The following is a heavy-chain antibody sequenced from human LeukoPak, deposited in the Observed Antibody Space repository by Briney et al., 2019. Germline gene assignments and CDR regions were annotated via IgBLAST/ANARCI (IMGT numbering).Heavy chain of an antibody. Sequence: GGSLRLSCAASGFTFSSYTMSWVGQAPGKGLEWVSTITTSDGNTYYADSVKGRFTVSRDNSKNTLFLQMNSLRAEDTAVYYCAKDGPSKYDSSGYQLLYWGQGTLVTVSS. CDR1: GFTFSSYT. CDR3: AKDGPSKYDSSGYQLLY. J-gene: IGHJ4*02. D-gene: IGHD3-22*01. CDR2: ITTSDGNT. V-gene: IGHV3-23*01.